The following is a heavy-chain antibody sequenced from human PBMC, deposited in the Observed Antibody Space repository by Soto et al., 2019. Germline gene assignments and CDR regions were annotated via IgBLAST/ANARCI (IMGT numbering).Heavy chain of an antibody. CDR2: IYYGGST. V-gene: IGHV4-59*01. CDR1: GGSISSYY. CDR3: ARGVWLPTLFDY. J-gene: IGHJ4*02. D-gene: IGHD3-16*01. Sequence: QVQLQESGPGLVKPSETLSLTCTVSGGSISSYYWSWIRQPPGKGLEWIGYIYYGGSTNYNPSLKSRVTISVDTSKNQFSLKLSSVTAADTAVYYCARGVWLPTLFDYWGQGTLVTVSS.